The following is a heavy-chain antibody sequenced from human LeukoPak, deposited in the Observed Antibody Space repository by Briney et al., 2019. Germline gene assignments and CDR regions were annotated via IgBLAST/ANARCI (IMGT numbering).Heavy chain of an antibody. D-gene: IGHD2-21*02. Sequence: GGSLRLSCVASGFTFSSYSMNWVRQAPGKGLEWVSSISSVGSYIYYADSLKGRFTISRDDAKNSVYLQMSSLRAEDTAVYYCTRDVTAINTDAIDIWGHGTMVTVSS. J-gene: IGHJ3*02. CDR2: ISSVGSYI. V-gene: IGHV3-21*01. CDR1: GFTFSSYS. CDR3: TRDVTAINTDAIDI.